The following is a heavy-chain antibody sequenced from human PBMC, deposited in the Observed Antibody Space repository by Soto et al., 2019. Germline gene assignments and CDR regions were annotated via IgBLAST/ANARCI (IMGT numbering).Heavy chain of an antibody. V-gene: IGHV1-18*01. J-gene: IGHJ4*02. CDR3: ARDSRYCISTSCYRGYFDY. Sequence: QVQLVQSGAEVKKPGASVKVSCKASGYTFTSYGISWVRQAPGQGLEWMGWISAYNGNTNYAQKLQGRVTMTTDTSTSTAYMEHRSLRSDDTAVYYCARDSRYCISTSCYRGYFDYWGQGTLVTVSS. CDR1: GYTFTSYG. D-gene: IGHD2-2*01. CDR2: ISAYNGNT.